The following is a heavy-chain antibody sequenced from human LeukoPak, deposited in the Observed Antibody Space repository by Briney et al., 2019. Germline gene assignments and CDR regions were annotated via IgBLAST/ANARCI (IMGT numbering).Heavy chain of an antibody. CDR3: ARDRDDFWSGIDY. CDR1: GFTFSSNS. J-gene: IGHJ4*02. Sequence: GGSLRLSCAASGFTFSSNSMNWIRQAPGKGLEWVSSISSSSSYIYYADSVKGRFTISRDNAKNSLYLQMNSLRAEDTAVYYCARDRDDFWSGIDYWGQGTLVTVSS. CDR2: ISSSSSYI. V-gene: IGHV3-21*01. D-gene: IGHD3-3*01.